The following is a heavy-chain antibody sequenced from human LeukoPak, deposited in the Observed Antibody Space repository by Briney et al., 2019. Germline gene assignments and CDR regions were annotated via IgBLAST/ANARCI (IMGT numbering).Heavy chain of an antibody. J-gene: IGHJ4*02. D-gene: IGHD4-23*01. CDR2: IIPIFGTA. Sequence: SVKVSCKASGYTFTCYYVHWVRQAPGQGLEWMGGIIPIFGTANYAQKFQGRVTITADESTSTAYMELSSLRSEDTAVYYCARVKDYGGNSVGFDYWGQGTLVTVSS. CDR1: GYTFTCYY. V-gene: IGHV1-69*13. CDR3: ARVKDYGGNSVGFDY.